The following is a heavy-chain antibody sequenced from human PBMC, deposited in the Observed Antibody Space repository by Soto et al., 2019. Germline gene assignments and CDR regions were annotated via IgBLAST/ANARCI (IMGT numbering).Heavy chain of an antibody. CDR2: MNPNSGNT. CDR1: GYTFTSYD. J-gene: IGHJ3*02. V-gene: IGHV1-8*01. CDR3: ARIPIYCTNGVCYLDAFDI. Sequence: ASVKVSCKASGYTFTSYDINWVRQATGQGLEWMGWMNPNSGNTGHAQKFQGRVTMTRNTSISTAYMELSSLRSEDTAVYYYARIPIYCTNGVCYLDAFDIWGQGTMVTVSS. D-gene: IGHD2-8*01.